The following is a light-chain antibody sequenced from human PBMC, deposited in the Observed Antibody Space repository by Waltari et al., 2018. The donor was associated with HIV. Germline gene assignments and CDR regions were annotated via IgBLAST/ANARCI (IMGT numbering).Light chain of an antibody. CDR3: QQYGTSRWT. CDR2: GAS. J-gene: IGKJ1*01. CDR1: RSVSSSY. V-gene: IGKV3-20*01. Sequence: EIVFTQSPGTLSLSPGERATLPCRASRSVSSSYLAWYQQKRGQAPRLLIYGASSRATGIPDRFTGSGSGTDFTLTISRLEPEDFAVYYCQQYGTSRWTFGQGTKVEIK.